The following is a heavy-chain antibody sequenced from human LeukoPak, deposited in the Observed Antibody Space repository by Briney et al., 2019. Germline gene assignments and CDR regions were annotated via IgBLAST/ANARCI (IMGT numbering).Heavy chain of an antibody. Sequence: PGGSLRLSCAAPGFTLSDQFMDWVRQAPGKGLEWIGRSRNRANSHTTEYAASVKGRFTVSRDDSGNLMYLQMNSLKIEDTAVYFCTRDGGSSGNTAFDIWGQGTEVTVSS. J-gene: IGHJ3*02. V-gene: IGHV3-72*01. CDR2: SRNRANSHTT. D-gene: IGHD6-19*01. CDR1: GFTLSDQF. CDR3: TRDGGSSGNTAFDI.